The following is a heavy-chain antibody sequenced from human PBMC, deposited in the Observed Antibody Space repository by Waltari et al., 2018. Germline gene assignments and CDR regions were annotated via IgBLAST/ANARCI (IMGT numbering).Heavy chain of an antibody. J-gene: IGHJ3*02. V-gene: IGHV1-69-2*01. D-gene: IGHD2-15*01. Sequence: EVQLIQSGAEVKKPGATVKISCKASAHTFTDYYIHWVQQAPGKGLVWMGLIDPEDGETVYAENFQGRVTITADRSTDTVYMELSSVRSEDTAVYYCARGRYCSGGSCNAFDIWGQGTMVTVSS. CDR2: IDPEDGET. CDR3: ARGRYCSGGSCNAFDI. CDR1: AHTFTDYY.